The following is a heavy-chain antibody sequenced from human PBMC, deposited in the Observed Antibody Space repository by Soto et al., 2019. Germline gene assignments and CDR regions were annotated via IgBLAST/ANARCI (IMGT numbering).Heavy chain of an antibody. CDR1: GFTFSSYW. Sequence: GGSLRLSCAASGFTFSSYWMHWVRQAPGKGLLWVSRINDDASGTSYADSVKGRFTISRDNAKSTLCLHMNSLRAEDTAVYYCARGWVERLPRQPPSDYWGQGTLVTVSS. CDR3: ARGWVERLPRQPPSDY. CDR2: INDDASGT. V-gene: IGHV3-74*01. D-gene: IGHD3-3*01. J-gene: IGHJ4*02.